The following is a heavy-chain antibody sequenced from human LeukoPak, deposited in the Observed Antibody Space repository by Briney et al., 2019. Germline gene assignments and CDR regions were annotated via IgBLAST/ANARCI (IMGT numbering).Heavy chain of an antibody. CDR3: ARDDIAVAGNDAFDI. D-gene: IGHD6-19*01. V-gene: IGHV3-33*01. CDR1: GFTFSSYG. Sequence: GGSLRLSCAASGFTFSSYGMHWVRQAPGKGLEWVAVIWYDGSNKYYADSVKGRFTTSRDNSKNTLYLQMNSLRAEDTAVYYCARDDIAVAGNDAFDIWGQGTMVTVSS. J-gene: IGHJ3*02. CDR2: IWYDGSNK.